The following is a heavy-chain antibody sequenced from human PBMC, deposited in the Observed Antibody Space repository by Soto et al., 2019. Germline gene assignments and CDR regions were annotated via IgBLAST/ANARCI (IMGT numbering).Heavy chain of an antibody. V-gene: IGHV6-1*01. J-gene: IGHJ4*02. D-gene: IGHD3-22*01. CDR2: TYYRSKWYN. CDR3: ARLRDYYDSSGYFSEALDC. Sequence: SQTLSLTCAISGDRVSSNSAAWNWIRQSPSRGLEWLGRTYYRSKWYNDYAVSVKSRITIDPDTSKNQFSLQLNSVTPEDTAVYFCARLRDYYDSSGYFSEALDCWGQGTLVTVSS. CDR1: GDRVSSNSAA.